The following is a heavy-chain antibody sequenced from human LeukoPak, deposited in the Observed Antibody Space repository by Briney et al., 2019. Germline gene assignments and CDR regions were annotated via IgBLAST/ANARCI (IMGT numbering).Heavy chain of an antibody. CDR1: GGTFSSYA. V-gene: IGHV1-69*13. Sequence: GASVKVSCKASGGTFSSYAISWVRQAPGQGLEWMGGIIPIFGTANYAQKFQGRVTITADESTSTAYMELSSLRSEDTAVYYCARASQATVTMYYFDYWGQGTLVTVSP. J-gene: IGHJ4*02. CDR3: ARASQATVTMYYFDY. D-gene: IGHD4-11*01. CDR2: IIPIFGTA.